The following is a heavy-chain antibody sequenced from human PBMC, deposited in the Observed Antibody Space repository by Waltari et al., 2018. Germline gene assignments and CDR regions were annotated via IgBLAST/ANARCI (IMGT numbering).Heavy chain of an antibody. V-gene: IGHV3-30*18. J-gene: IGHJ4*02. CDR1: FTFSSYG. CDR3: AKDLNYYDSSGTDY. CDR2: ISYDGSNK. D-gene: IGHD3-22*01. Sequence: FTFSSYGMHWVRQAPGKGLEWVAVISYDGSNKYYADSVKGRFTISRDNSKNTLYLQMNSLRAEDTAVYYCAKDLNYYDSSGTDYWGQGTLVTVSS.